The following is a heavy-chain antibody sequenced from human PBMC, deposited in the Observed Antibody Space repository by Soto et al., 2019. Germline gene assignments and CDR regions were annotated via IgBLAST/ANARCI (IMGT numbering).Heavy chain of an antibody. D-gene: IGHD3-22*01. V-gene: IGHV1-69*12. J-gene: IGHJ6*02. CDR1: GGTFSSYA. Sequence: QVQLVQSGAEVKKPGSSVKVSCKASGGTFSSYAISWVRQAPGQGLEWMGGIIPIFGTANYAQKFQGRVTITADESTSTAYMELSSPRSEDTAVYYCARSSGYSFPFYYYYGMDVWGQGTTVTVSS. CDR3: ARSSGYSFPFYYYYGMDV. CDR2: IIPIFGTA.